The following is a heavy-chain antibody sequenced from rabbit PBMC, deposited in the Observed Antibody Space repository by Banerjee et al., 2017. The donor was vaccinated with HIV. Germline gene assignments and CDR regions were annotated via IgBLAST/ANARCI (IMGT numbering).Heavy chain of an antibody. CDR1: GSDISSNA. CDR2: IYSSNGST. CDR3: ARGDYSYGDAYDL. J-gene: IGHJ4*01. D-gene: IGHD6-1*01. V-gene: IGHV1S45*01. Sequence: SGGGLVQPEGSLTLTCKASGSDISSNAMCWVRQAPGKGLELIACIYSSNGSTWYASWAKGRFTISKTSSTTVFLQMTSLTAADTATYFCARGDYSYGDAYDLWGPGTLVTVS.